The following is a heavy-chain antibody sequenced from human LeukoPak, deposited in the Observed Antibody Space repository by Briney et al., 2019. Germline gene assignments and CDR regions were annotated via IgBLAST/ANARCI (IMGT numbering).Heavy chain of an antibody. CDR2: IYYSGST. V-gene: IGHV4-59*01. D-gene: IGHD4-17*01. CDR1: GGSISSYY. Sequence: SETLSLTCTVSGGSISSYYWSWIRQPPGKGLEWNGYIYYSGSTNYNPSLKSRVTISVDTSKNQFSLKLSSVTAADTAVYYCARWNGDYDPLPFDYWGQGTLVTVSS. J-gene: IGHJ4*02. CDR3: ARWNGDYDPLPFDY.